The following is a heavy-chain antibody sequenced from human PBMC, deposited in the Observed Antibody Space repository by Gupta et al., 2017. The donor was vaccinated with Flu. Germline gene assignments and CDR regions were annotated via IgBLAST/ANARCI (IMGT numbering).Heavy chain of an antibody. CDR2: IIHVFRTT. Sequence: QVRLVQSGAEVKKPGSSVKVSCKASGGTFSNYAFNWVRQAPGQGLEWMGGIIHVFRTTNYAQKFQGRVTITADESTSTVYMELSSLRSEDTAMYYCARPHVDDYDTSAYYISAFDYWVQGTLCTVSS. CDR3: ARPHVDDYDTSAYYISAFDY. V-gene: IGHV1-69*01. D-gene: IGHD3-22*01. CDR1: GGTFSNYA. J-gene: IGHJ4*02.